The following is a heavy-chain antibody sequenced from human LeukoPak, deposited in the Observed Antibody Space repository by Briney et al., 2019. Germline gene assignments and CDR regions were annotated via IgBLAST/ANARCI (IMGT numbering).Heavy chain of an antibody. Sequence: PSETLSLTCAVSGGSISSSNWWSWVRQPPGKGLERIGEIYHSGSTNYNPSLKSRVTISVDKSKNQFSLKLTSVTAADTAAYYCARQGDSGWYYFDYWGQGALVTVSS. V-gene: IGHV4-4*02. D-gene: IGHD6-19*01. CDR2: IYHSGST. CDR3: ARQGDSGWYYFDY. J-gene: IGHJ4*02. CDR1: GGSISSSNW.